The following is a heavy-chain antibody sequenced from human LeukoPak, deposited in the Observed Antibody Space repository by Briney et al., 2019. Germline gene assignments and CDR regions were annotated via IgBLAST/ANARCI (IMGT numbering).Heavy chain of an antibody. CDR1: GFTFSSYS. CDR2: ISSSSYI. CDR3: ARAIRLAAAAPLTGGMDV. V-gene: IGHV3-21*01. Sequence: GGSLRLSCAASGFTFSSYSMNWVRQAPGKGLEWVSSISSSSYIYYADSVKGRFTISRDNAKNSLYLQMNSLRAEDTAVYYCARAIRLAAAAPLTGGMDVWGQGTTVTVSS. J-gene: IGHJ6*02. D-gene: IGHD6-13*01.